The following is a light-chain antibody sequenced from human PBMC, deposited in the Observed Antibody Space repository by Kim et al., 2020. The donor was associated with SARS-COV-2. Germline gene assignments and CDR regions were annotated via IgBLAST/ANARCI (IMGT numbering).Light chain of an antibody. CDR1: KLGDKY. CDR2: QDS. J-gene: IGLJ3*02. Sequence: VSPGQTARLTCSGDKLGDKYACWYQQKPGQSPVLVIYQDSKRPSGIPERFSGSNSGNTATLTISGTQAMDEADYYCQAWDSSTGVFGGGTQLTVL. CDR3: QAWDSSTGV. V-gene: IGLV3-1*01.